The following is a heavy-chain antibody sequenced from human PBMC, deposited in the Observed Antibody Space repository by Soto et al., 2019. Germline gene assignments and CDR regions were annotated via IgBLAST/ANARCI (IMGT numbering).Heavy chain of an antibody. CDR1: GYTFATYD. V-gene: IGHV1-8*01. J-gene: IGHJ4*02. CDR2: MNPYTGNT. CDR3: ARNWNLALVPAAYFDS. D-gene: IGHD2-2*01. Sequence: ASVKVSCKASGYTFATYDFAWVRQATGQGLEWMGWMNPYTGNTGYAQAFRGRLTMTRNTSITTAYMELSSLTAADTAVYYCARNWNLALVPAAYFDSWGQGTLVTVSS.